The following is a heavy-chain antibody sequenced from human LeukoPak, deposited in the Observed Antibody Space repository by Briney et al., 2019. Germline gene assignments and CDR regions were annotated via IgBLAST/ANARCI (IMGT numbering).Heavy chain of an antibody. CDR1: GGSFSGYY. D-gene: IGHD5-12*01. CDR2: INHSGST. J-gene: IGHJ4*02. V-gene: IGHV4-34*01. Sequence: PSETLSLSCVVYGGSFSGYYWSWIRQPPGKGREWIGEINHSGSTNYNPSLKSRVTISVDTSKNQFSLKLSSVTAADAAVYYCARGYSGYDPFDYWGQGTLVTVSS. CDR3: ARGYSGYDPFDY.